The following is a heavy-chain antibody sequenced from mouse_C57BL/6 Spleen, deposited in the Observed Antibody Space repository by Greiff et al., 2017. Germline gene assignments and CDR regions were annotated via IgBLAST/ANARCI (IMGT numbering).Heavy chain of an antibody. CDR3: AREYYGSYYFDY. CDR1: GFTFSSYA. J-gene: IGHJ2*01. D-gene: IGHD1-1*01. CDR2: ISDGGSYT. V-gene: IGHV5-4*01. Sequence: EVKLVESGGGLVKPGGSLKLSCAASGFTFSSYAMSWVRQTPEKRLEWVATISDGGSYTYYPDNVKGRFTISGDNAKNNLYLQMSHLKSEDTAMYYCAREYYGSYYFDYWGQGTTLTVSS.